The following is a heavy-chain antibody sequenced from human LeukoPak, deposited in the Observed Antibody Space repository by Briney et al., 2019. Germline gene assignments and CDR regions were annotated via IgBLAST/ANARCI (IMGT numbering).Heavy chain of an antibody. J-gene: IGHJ4*02. CDR1: GYSFTAYS. CDR3: ARLGTGYSLSY. Sequence: ASVKVSCKASGYSFTAYSIVWVRQAPGQGLEWMGWIHPHSGGTAYGKTFQGRVTMTRDTSISTAYMELNSLGSDDAAVCYCARLGTGYSLSYWGQGTLVTVSS. CDR2: IHPHSGGT. D-gene: IGHD5-18*01. V-gene: IGHV1-2*02.